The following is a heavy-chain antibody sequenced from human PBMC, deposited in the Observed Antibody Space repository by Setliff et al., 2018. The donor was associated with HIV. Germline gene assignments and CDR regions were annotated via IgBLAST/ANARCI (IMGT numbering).Heavy chain of an antibody. CDR1: GFTFDDYA. CDR3: ARDVGYCSGGSCYWSNYFDY. D-gene: IGHD2-15*01. J-gene: IGHJ4*02. V-gene: IGHV3-9*01. Sequence: GGSLRLSCAASGFTFDDYAMHWVRQTPGKGLEWVSSISWNSGAIDYAESVKGRFTISRDNAKNSLYLQMNSLRAEDTAVYYCARDVGYCSGGSCYWSNYFDYWGQGTLVTVSS. CDR2: ISWNSGAI.